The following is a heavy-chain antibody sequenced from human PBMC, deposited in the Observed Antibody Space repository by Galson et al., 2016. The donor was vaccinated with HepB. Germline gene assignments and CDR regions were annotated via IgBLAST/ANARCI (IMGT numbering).Heavy chain of an antibody. J-gene: IGHJ4*02. D-gene: IGHD3-3*01. CDR1: GFTFRSYG. Sequence: SLRLSCAASGFTFRSYGMNWVRQAPGKGLEWLSYISFSSTNIHYADSVRGRFTISRDNAKNSLFLQLNSLKGEETAVYYCARGPAGLLDYWGQGLLVTVSS. CDR2: ISFSSTNI. CDR3: ARGPAGLLDY. V-gene: IGHV3-48*01.